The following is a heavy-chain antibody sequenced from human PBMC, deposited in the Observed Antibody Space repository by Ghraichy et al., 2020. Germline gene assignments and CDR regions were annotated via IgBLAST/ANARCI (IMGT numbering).Heavy chain of an antibody. CDR1: GDSISNYY. J-gene: IGHJ4*02. CDR2: FYYSGRT. V-gene: IGHV4-59*08. D-gene: IGHD3-3*01. CDR3: ARGGVVIRL. Sequence: ESQNISCSVSGDSISNYYWSWIRQPPGKGLEWIGYFYYSGRTNYNPSLKSRVTISVDTSRNQFSLKLSSVTAADTAMYYCARGGVVIRLWGQGTLVTVSS.